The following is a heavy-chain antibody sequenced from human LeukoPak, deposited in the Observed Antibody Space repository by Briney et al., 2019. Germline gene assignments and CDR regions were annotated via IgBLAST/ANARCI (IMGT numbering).Heavy chain of an antibody. D-gene: IGHD3-10*01. CDR3: ASVGSKGEAVDY. CDR1: GGTFSSYA. CDR2: IIPIFGTA. Sequence: GASVKVSCKASGGTFSSYAVSWVRQAPGQGLEWMGGIIPIFGTANYAQKFQGRVTITTDESTSTAYMELSSLRSEDTAVYYCASVGSKGEAVDYWGQGTLVTVSS. J-gene: IGHJ4*02. V-gene: IGHV1-69*05.